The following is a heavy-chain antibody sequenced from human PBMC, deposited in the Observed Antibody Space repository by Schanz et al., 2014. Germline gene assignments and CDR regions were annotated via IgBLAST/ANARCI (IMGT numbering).Heavy chain of an antibody. J-gene: IGHJ4*02. CDR2: IGGSDGNT. D-gene: IGHD4-17*01. V-gene: IGHV1-18*01. CDR1: GYTFTRSG. Sequence: QVQLVQSGAEVKKPGASVKVSCKASGYTFTRSGISWVRQAPGQGLEWMGWIGGSDGNTNFAQKFQGRVTMTWDTSTSTVYMELSSLRSEETAVYYCARDRGGDYFLDYWGQGTLVTVSS. CDR3: ARDRGGDYFLDY.